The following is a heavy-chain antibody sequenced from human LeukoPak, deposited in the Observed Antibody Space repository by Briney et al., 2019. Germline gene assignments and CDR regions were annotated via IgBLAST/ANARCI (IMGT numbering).Heavy chain of an antibody. CDR1: GGSFSGYY. V-gene: IGHV4-34*01. CDR3: ARAAYDSSGYLTL. Sequence: SETLSLTCAVYGGSFSGYYWNWIRQSPGKGLEWIGEINHSGSTNYNPSLKSRVTISVDTSKNQFSLKLSSVTAADTAVYYCARAAYDSSGYLTLRGQGTLVTVSS. J-gene: IGHJ4*02. CDR2: INHSGST. D-gene: IGHD3-22*01.